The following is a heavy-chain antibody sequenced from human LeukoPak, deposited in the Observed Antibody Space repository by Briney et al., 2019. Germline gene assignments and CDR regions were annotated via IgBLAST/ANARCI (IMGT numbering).Heavy chain of an antibody. V-gene: IGHV3-30*18. J-gene: IGHJ4*02. Sequence: PGRSLRLSCEASGFTFSTYAMHWVRQAPGKGLEWVAVISYDGSNKYYADSVKGRFTISRDNSKNTLYLQMNSLRAEDTAVYYCAKDQSGPYAGYSVYWGQGTLVAVSS. CDR1: GFTFSTYA. CDR3: AKDQSGPYAGYSVY. CDR2: ISYDGSNK. D-gene: IGHD3-9*01.